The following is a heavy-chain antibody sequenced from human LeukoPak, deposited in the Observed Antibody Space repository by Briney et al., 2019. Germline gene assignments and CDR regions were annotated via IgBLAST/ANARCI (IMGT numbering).Heavy chain of an antibody. D-gene: IGHD2/OR15-2a*01. CDR3: VSFYETY. J-gene: IGHJ4*02. CDR2: INSDGSWT. Sequence: GGSLRLSCAASGNYWMHWVRQVPGKGLVWVSHINSDGSWTSYADSVKGQFTISKANAKNTVYLQMNSLRAEDTAVYYCVSFYETYWGRGTLVTVSS. V-gene: IGHV3-74*01. CDR1: GNYW.